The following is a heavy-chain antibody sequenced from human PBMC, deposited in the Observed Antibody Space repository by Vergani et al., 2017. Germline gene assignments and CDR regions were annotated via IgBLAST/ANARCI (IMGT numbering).Heavy chain of an antibody. CDR2: ISGRSSYV. J-gene: IGHJ4*02. CDR3: VSEETFYDSVSDYLAGYFDH. Sequence: EVQVVQSGGGLVKPGGSLRLSCETSGFIFSDYNLNWVRQAPGSGLEWVASISGRSSYVNYAVSVKGRFTISRDNAKNSLFLQMNSLRAEDTAVYYCVSEETFYDSVSDYLAGYFDHWGQGALVTVSS. CDR1: GFIFSDYN. V-gene: IGHV3-21*02. D-gene: IGHD3-3*01.